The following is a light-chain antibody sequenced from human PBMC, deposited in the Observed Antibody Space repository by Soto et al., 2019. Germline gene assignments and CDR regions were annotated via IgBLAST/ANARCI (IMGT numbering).Light chain of an antibody. CDR2: AAS. Sequence: DIQWIPSPCSLAASVGGVVTISRRASQSISSYLNWYQQKPGKAPKLLIYAASSLQSGVPSRFSGSGSGTDFTLTMRSLQPEDFAIYYCQQSHSTPRTVGGGTKVDIK. CDR1: QSISSY. CDR3: QQSHSTPRT. J-gene: IGKJ4*01. V-gene: IGKV1-39*01.